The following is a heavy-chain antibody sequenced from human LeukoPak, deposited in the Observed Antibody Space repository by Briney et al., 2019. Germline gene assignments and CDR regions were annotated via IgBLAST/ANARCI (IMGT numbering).Heavy chain of an antibody. Sequence: SVKVSCKASGGTFSSYTISWVRQAPGQGLEWMGRIIPILGIANYAQRFQGRVTITADKSTNTAYMELSSLRSEDTAGYYCARGGVAAAGTYFQHWGQGTLVTVSS. CDR2: IIPILGIA. D-gene: IGHD6-13*01. J-gene: IGHJ1*01. CDR1: GGTFSSYT. CDR3: ARGGVAAAGTYFQH. V-gene: IGHV1-69*02.